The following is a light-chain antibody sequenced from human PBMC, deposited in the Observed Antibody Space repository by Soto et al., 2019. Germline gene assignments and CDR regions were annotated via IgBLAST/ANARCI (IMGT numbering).Light chain of an antibody. CDR1: HSVAKY. CDR3: QQRSNWPIT. Sequence: EILLTPYPSTLTLSPGERATLSCRASHSVAKYLAWYQQKPGQAPRLLIYDASNRATGVPARFSGSGSGTDFTLTITSLEPEDSEIYYCQQRSNWPITFGQGTRLEIK. CDR2: DAS. V-gene: IGKV3-11*01. J-gene: IGKJ5*01.